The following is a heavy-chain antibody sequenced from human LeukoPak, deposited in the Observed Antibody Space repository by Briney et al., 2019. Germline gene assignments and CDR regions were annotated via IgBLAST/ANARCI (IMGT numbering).Heavy chain of an antibody. Sequence: GGSLRLSCAASVFTFSSYTMNWVRQAPGKGLEWVSSISSSSSYIYYADSVKGRFTISRDNAKNSLFLQMSSLRAEDTAVYYCARDAMVRGVLIDYWGQGTLVTVPS. V-gene: IGHV3-21*01. D-gene: IGHD3-10*01. J-gene: IGHJ4*02. CDR1: VFTFSSYT. CDR3: ARDAMVRGVLIDY. CDR2: ISSSSSYI.